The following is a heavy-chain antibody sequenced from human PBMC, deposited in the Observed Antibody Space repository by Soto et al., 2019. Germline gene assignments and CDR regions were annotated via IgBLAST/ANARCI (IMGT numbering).Heavy chain of an antibody. CDR1: GFTFSSHA. J-gene: IGHJ4*02. CDR2: LSDSGDSI. CDR3: AKVSSSWYAGFFDL. V-gene: IGHV3-23*01. Sequence: EVQLLESGGGLVQPGRSLRLSCTASGFTFSSHAMTWVRQAPGKGLEWVSGLSDSGDSIYYADSVKGRFTIYRDNSMNTLYLQMNTLRVGETAVYYCAKVSSSWYAGFFDLWGQGTLVPVSS. D-gene: IGHD6-13*01.